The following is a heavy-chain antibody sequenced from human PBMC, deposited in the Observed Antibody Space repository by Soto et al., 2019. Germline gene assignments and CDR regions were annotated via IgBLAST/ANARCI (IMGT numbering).Heavy chain of an antibody. CDR1: GGSFSGYY. CDR2: ISHRGRT. Sequence: SETLSLTCAVYGGSFSGYYWSWIRQSPGKGLEWIGQISHRGRTTYNPSPKSRVTISADRSKNQFSLKLNSVTAADTAVYYCARHGGCYFDYWGQGSLVTVSS. J-gene: IGHJ4*02. CDR3: ARHGGCYFDY. D-gene: IGHD3-16*01. V-gene: IGHV4-34*01.